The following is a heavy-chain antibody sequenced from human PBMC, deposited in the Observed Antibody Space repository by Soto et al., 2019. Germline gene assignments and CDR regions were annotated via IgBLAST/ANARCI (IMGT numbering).Heavy chain of an antibody. D-gene: IGHD6-13*01. CDR2: IYYSGST. CDR3: AINMGAAEYYYYYYMDV. Sequence: PSETLSLTCTVSGGSISSSSYYWGWIRQPPGKGLEWIGSIYYSGSTYYNPSLKSRVTISVDTSKNQFSLKLSSVTAADTAVYYCAINMGAAEYYYYYYMDVWGKGTTVTVSS. CDR1: GGSISSSSYY. V-gene: IGHV4-39*01. J-gene: IGHJ6*03.